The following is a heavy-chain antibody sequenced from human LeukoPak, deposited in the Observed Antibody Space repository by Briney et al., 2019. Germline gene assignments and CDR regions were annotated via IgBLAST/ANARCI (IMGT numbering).Heavy chain of an antibody. CDR1: GYTFTNSW. Sequence: GESLKISCKGSGYTFTNSWIGWVRQMPGKGLEWMGIIYPGDSNTRYSPSFQGQVTISVDKSISTAYLQWSSLKASDTAIYYCARSSVIMGGYYFDYWGQGTLVTVSP. D-gene: IGHD4-23*01. V-gene: IGHV5-51*01. CDR2: IYPGDSNT. J-gene: IGHJ4*02. CDR3: ARSSVIMGGYYFDY.